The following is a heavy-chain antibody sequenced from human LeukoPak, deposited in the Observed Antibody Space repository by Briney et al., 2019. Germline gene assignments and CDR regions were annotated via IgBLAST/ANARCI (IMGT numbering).Heavy chain of an antibody. J-gene: IGHJ4*02. V-gene: IGHV3-48*01. Sequence: QTGGSLRLSCAASGLTFSTSSMNWARQAPGNGLEWVSYISPQSHTIYYAGSVKGRFTISRDNAKNSLYLQLNSLRVEDTAVYYCARGWFGDLLYWGQGTLVAVSS. CDR1: GLTFSTSS. CDR2: ISPQSHTI. D-gene: IGHD3-10*01. CDR3: ARGWFGDLLY.